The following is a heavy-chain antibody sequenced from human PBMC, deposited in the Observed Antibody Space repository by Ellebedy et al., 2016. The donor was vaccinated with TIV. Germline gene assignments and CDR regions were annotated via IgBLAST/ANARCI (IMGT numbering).Heavy chain of an antibody. CDR2: INQDGSDK. CDR1: GFSFRSYW. J-gene: IGHJ3*02. Sequence: GGSLRLSCGASGFSFRSYWMTWVRQAPGKGLEWAANINQDGSDKYYVDSVKGRFTISRDNAKNSLYLQMNSLRAEDTAVYYCARDSGYCTSTNCCGDAFDIWGQGTMVTVSS. V-gene: IGHV3-7*01. D-gene: IGHD2-2*03. CDR3: ARDSGYCTSTNCCGDAFDI.